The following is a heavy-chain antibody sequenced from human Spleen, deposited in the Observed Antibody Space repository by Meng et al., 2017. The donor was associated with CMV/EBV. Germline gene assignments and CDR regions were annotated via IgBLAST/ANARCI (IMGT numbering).Heavy chain of an antibody. CDR2: MYYTGTT. CDR1: GGSIISSSYY. J-gene: IGHJ6*02. V-gene: IGHV4-39*01. D-gene: IGHD3-3*01. Sequence: SETLSLTCSVSGGSIISSSYYWGWIRQPPGKGLEWLGSMYYTGTTYYNPSLQSRVTISADTSRRHFSLRLTSVTAADTAVYYCARHVPPYDSEYPYFFYHGMDVWGQGTTVTVSS. CDR3: ARHVPPYDSEYPYFFYHGMDV.